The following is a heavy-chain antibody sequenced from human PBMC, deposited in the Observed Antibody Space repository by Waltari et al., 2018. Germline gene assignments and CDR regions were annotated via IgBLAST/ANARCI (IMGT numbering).Heavy chain of an antibody. CDR2: IYYSGST. CDR3: ARDLGGYDLSGY. V-gene: IGHV4-39*07. CDR1: GGSISSSSYY. D-gene: IGHD5-12*01. Sequence: QLQLQESGPGLVKPSETLSLTCTVSGGSISSSSYYCGWPRQPPGKGLEWIGSIYYSGSTYYNPSLKSRVTISVDTSKNQFSLKLSSVTAADTAVYYCARDLGGYDLSGYWGQGTLVTVSS. J-gene: IGHJ4*02.